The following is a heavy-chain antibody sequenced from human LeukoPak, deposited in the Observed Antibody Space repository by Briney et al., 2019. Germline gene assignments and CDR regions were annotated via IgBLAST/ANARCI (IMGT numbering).Heavy chain of an antibody. V-gene: IGHV3-30*02. CDR2: IRYDGGNQ. CDR1: GFTFSNYD. D-gene: IGHD3-10*01. J-gene: IGHJ3*02. Sequence: GGSLRLSCAASGFTFSNYDTHWVRQAPGKGLEWVTFIRYDGGNQYYADSVKGRFTISRDNSKNTLYLQMNSLRPEDTAVYYCAKALLYYGSGNYAAFDIWGRGTMVTVSS. CDR3: AKALLYYGSGNYAAFDI.